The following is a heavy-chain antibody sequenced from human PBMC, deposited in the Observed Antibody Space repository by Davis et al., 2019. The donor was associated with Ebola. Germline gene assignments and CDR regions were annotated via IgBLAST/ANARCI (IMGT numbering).Heavy chain of an antibody. CDR2: IRSKANSYAT. J-gene: IGHJ4*02. D-gene: IGHD4-23*01. Sequence: GESLKISCAASGFTFSGSAMHWVRQASGKGLEWVGRIRSKANSYATAYAASVKGRFTISRDDSKNTAYLQMNSLKTEDTAVYYCTSPVGTADYWGQGTLVTVSS. V-gene: IGHV3-73*01. CDR1: GFTFSGSA. CDR3: TSPVGTADY.